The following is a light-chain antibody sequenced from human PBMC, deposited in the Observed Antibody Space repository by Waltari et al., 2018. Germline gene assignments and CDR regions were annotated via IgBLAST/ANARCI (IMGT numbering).Light chain of an antibody. CDR1: GSNIGSQT. J-gene: IGLJ2*01. V-gene: IGLV1-44*01. CDR3: AAWDDSLNGVV. CDR2: DTN. Sequence: QSVLTQPPSASATPGQRVTIPCSGSGSNIGSQTVNWYQQLPGTAPKLLIYDTNQRPSGVPDRFSGSKSGTSASLAISGLQSEDEADYYCAAWDDSLNGVVFGGGTKLTVL.